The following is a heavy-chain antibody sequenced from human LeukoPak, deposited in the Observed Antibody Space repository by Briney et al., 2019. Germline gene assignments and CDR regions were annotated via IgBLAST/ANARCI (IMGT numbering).Heavy chain of an antibody. CDR1: GGPISSYY. CDR2: IYYSGST. D-gene: IGHD4-17*01. CDR3: ARGGHDYGDYVL. J-gene: IGHJ4*02. V-gene: IGHV4-59*01. Sequence: KPSETLSLTCTVSGGPISSYYWSWIRQPPGKGLEWIGYIYYSGSTNYNPSLKSRVTISVDTSKNQFSLKLSSVTAADTAVYYCARGGHDYGDYVLWGQGTLVIVSS.